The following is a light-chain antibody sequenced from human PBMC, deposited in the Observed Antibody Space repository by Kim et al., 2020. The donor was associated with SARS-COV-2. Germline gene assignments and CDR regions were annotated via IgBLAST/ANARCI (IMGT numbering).Light chain of an antibody. CDR2: NTS. Sequence: PGRPLTPTCAASAGPVIRGLYPYWVQKKPGHAPKALIYNTSFRRSRAPGRVSGSVRGGKVALTLSGGQPEGEADYICLLYCSGDWVFGGGTQLTVL. CDR3: LLYCSGDWV. V-gene: IGLV7-46*01. CDR1: AGPVIRGLY. J-gene: IGLJ3*02.